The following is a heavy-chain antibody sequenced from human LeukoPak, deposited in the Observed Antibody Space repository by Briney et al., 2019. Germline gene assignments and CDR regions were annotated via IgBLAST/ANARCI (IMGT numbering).Heavy chain of an antibody. J-gene: IGHJ4*02. D-gene: IGHD5-18*01. CDR3: ARLDVDTAMVYPIFDY. V-gene: IGHV4-38-2*02. Sequence: SETLSLTCTVSGYSISSGYYWGWIRQPPGKGLEWIGSIYHSGSTYYNPSLKSRVTISVDTSKNQFSLKLSSVTAADTAVYYCARLDVDTAMVYPIFDYWGQGTLVTVSS. CDR2: IYHSGST. CDR1: GYSISSGYY.